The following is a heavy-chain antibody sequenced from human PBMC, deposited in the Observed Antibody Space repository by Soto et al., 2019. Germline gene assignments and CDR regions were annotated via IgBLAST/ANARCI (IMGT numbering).Heavy chain of an antibody. V-gene: IGHV4-61*01. Sequence: SETLSLTCTVSGGSVSSGSYYWNWIRQPPGKGLEWIGYIYYSGSTNYNPSLKSRVTISVDTSKNQFSLKLSSVTAADTAVYYCARHPGYYDILTGYTTYYFDYWGQGILVTVSS. CDR2: IYYSGST. J-gene: IGHJ4*02. CDR3: ARHPGYYDILTGYTTYYFDY. D-gene: IGHD3-9*01. CDR1: GGSVSSGSYY.